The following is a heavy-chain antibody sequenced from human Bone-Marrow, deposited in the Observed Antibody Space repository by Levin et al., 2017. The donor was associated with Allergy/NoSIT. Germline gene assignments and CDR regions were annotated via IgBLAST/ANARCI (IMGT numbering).Heavy chain of an antibody. CDR2: IYPGDSDT. CDR3: ARRTKGWLSWYFDL. CDR1: GYSFTTYW. D-gene: IGHD5-24*01. J-gene: IGHJ2*01. Sequence: GGSLRLSCKGSGYSFTTYWIGWVRQMPGKGLEWMGIIYPGDSDTRYSPSFQGQVTISADKSISTAYLQWSSLKASDTAMYYCARRTKGWLSWYFDLWGRGTLVTVSS. V-gene: IGHV5-51*01.